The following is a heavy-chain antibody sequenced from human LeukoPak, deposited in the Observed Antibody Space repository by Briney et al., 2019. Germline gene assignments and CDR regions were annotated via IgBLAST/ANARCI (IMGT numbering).Heavy chain of an antibody. CDR2: INPSGGST. Sequence: ASVKVSCKASGYTFTNNHMHWVRQAPGQGLEWMGIINPSGGSTNYAQKFQGRVTMTRDRSTNTVYMQLSSLRAEDTAGYYCAGGGQWPTNWFDPWGQGTLVTVSS. V-gene: IGHV1-46*01. D-gene: IGHD6-19*01. CDR3: AGGGQWPTNWFDP. CDR1: GYTFTNNH. J-gene: IGHJ5*02.